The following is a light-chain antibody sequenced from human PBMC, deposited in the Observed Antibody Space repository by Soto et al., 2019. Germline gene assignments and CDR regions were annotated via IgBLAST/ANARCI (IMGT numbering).Light chain of an antibody. Sequence: QSVLTQPPSVSAAPGQKVTISCSGSSSNIGGNSVSWYQQLPGTAPKRLIYGDTNRPSGVPNRFSGSKSGTSASLAISGLRAEDEADYYCCSYVGRNTYVFGTGTKVTV. V-gene: IGLV1-40*01. CDR2: GDT. CDR1: SSNIGGNS. CDR3: CSYVGRNTYV. J-gene: IGLJ1*01.